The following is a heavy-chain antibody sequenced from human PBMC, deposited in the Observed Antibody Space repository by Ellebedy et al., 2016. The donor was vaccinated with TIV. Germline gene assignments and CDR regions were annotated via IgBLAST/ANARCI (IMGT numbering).Heavy chain of an antibody. CDR2: ISGSGGST. Sequence: GGSLRLSXAASGFTFSSYAMSWVRQAPGKGLEWVSAISGSGGSTYYADSVKGRFTISRDNSKNTLYLQMNSLRAEDTAVYYCARGRITGTTGWFDPWGQGTLVTVSS. V-gene: IGHV3-23*01. CDR1: GFTFSSYA. J-gene: IGHJ5*02. CDR3: ARGRITGTTGWFDP. D-gene: IGHD1-20*01.